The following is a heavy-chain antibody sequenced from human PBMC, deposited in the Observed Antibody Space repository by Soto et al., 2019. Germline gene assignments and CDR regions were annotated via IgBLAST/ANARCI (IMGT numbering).Heavy chain of an antibody. V-gene: IGHV3-66*01. CDR3: AREGRYSRTRTGAFDI. D-gene: IGHD6-13*01. J-gene: IGHJ3*02. Sequence: EVQLVESGGGLVQPGGSLRLSCAASGFTVSSNYMSWVRQAPGKGLEWVSGIYSGGSTYYADSVKGRFTISRDNSKNTLYLQMNSLRAEDTAVYYCAREGRYSRTRTGAFDIWGQGTMVTVSS. CDR1: GFTVSSNY. CDR2: IYSGGST.